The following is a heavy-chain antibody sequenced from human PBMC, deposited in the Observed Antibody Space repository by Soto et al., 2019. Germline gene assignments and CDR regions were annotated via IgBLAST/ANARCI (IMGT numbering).Heavy chain of an antibody. CDR1: GFTFSDHY. CDR2: ISRSNSDT. CDR3: ARDHYGLDV. V-gene: IGHV3-11*05. J-gene: IGHJ6*02. Sequence: QVQLVESGGGLVKPGGSLRLSCAASGFTFSDHYMSWFRQARGKGLEWVSYISRSNSDTKYADSVKGRFTISRDNAKNSLYLQMDSLRAEDTAVYYCARDHYGLDVWGQGTTVTVSS.